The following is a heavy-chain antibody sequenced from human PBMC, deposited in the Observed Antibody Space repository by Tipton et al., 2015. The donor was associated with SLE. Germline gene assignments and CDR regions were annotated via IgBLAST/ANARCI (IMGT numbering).Heavy chain of an antibody. D-gene: IGHD6-19*01. Sequence: TLSLTCTVSGGSMSSYYWSWIRQPPGKGLEWIGYIYYSGSTNYNPSLKSRVTISVDTSKNQFSLKLSSVTAADTAVYHCARESLQGYSSGWTFYYDMDVWGQGTTVTVSS. J-gene: IGHJ6*02. V-gene: IGHV4-59*01. CDR3: ARESLQGYSSGWTFYYDMDV. CDR2: IYYSGST. CDR1: GGSMSSYY.